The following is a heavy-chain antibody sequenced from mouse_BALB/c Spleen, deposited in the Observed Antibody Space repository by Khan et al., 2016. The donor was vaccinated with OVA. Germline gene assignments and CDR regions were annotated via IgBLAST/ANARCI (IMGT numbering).Heavy chain of an antibody. CDR1: GYTFTNYW. CDR2: IDPTTGYT. V-gene: IGHV1-7*01. Sequence: QVQLQQPGAELAKPGASVKMSCKASGYTFTNYWMHWVKQRPGQGLEWIGYIDPTTGYTEYNQKFKDKATLTADKSSSTAYMQLSSLTSEDSAVYYCTSHGSTYTWFGHWGQGTLVTVSA. D-gene: IGHD1-1*01. CDR3: TSHGSTYTWFGH. J-gene: IGHJ3*01.